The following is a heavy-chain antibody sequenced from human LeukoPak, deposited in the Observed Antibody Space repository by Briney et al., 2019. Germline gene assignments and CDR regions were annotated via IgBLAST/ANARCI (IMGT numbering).Heavy chain of an antibody. CDR1: GGSISSGDYY. Sequence: PSETLSLTCTVSGGSISSGDYYWSWIRQPPGKGLEWIGYIYYSGSTYYNPSLKSRVTISVDTFKNQFSLKLSSVTAADTAVYYCARLNYYDSSGYYYDYWGQGTLVTVFS. CDR3: ARLNYYDSSGYYYDY. D-gene: IGHD3-22*01. V-gene: IGHV4-30-4*01. J-gene: IGHJ4*02. CDR2: IYYSGST.